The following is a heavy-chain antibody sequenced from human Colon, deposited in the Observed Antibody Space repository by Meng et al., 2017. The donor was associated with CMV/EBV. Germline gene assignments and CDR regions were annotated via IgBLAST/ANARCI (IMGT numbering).Heavy chain of an antibody. Sequence: GGSLRLSCAASGFTFVTYGMHWVRQAPGKGLEWVAFIEHGGSDEYYADSVKGRFTSSRDNSKNTLYLQMNSVRIEDTAIYYCARHRGGSLDFWGPGTLVTVSS. CDR2: IEHGGSDE. CDR3: ARHRGGSLDF. J-gene: IGHJ4*02. V-gene: IGHV3-33*01. CDR1: GFTFVTYG. D-gene: IGHD1-26*01.